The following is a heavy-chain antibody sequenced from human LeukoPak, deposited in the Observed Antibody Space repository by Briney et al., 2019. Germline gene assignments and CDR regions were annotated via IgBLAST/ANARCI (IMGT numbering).Heavy chain of an antibody. D-gene: IGHD3-3*01. CDR3: AKLLTYYDFWSGYYREPYYYYYGMDA. CDR1: GFTFSSYA. Sequence: RPGGSLRLSCAASGFTFSSYAMSWVRQAPGKGLEWVSGISGSGGSTYYADSVKGRFTISRDNSKNTLYLQMNSLRAEDTAVYYCAKLLTYYDFWSGYYREPYYYYYGMDAWGQGTTVTVSS. J-gene: IGHJ6*02. CDR2: ISGSGGST. V-gene: IGHV3-23*01.